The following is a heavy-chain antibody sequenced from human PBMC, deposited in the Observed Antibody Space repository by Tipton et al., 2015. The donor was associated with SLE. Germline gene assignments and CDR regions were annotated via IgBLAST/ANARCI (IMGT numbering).Heavy chain of an antibody. CDR1: GGSFSGYY. CDR3: ARGKGIVVARDAFDI. J-gene: IGHJ3*02. D-gene: IGHD2-15*01. V-gene: IGHV4-34*01. CDR2: INHSGST. Sequence: GLVKPSETLSLTCAVYGGSFSGYYWSWIRQPPGKGLEWIGEINHSGSTNYNPSLKSRVTISVDTSKNQFSLKLSSVTAADTAVDYCARGKGIVVARDAFDIWGQGTIVTVSS.